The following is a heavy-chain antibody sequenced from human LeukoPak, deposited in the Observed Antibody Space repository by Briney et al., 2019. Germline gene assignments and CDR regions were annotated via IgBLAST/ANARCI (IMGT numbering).Heavy chain of an antibody. Sequence: GGSLRLSCVVSGFTFSDYWMSWVRQAPGKGLEWVANIKQDGSEKYYVDSVKGRFTISRDNAKKSLFLQMNSLRAEDTAVYYCARSAFDYWGQGTLVTVSS. CDR1: GFTFSDYW. CDR3: ARSAFDY. V-gene: IGHV3-7*01. CDR2: IKQDGSEK. J-gene: IGHJ4*02.